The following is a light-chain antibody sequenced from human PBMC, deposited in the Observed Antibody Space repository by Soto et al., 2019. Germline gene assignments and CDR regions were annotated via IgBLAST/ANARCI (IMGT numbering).Light chain of an antibody. CDR3: LHRMNWPLT. J-gene: IGKJ5*01. V-gene: IGKV3D-20*02. Sequence: EIVLTQSPGTLSLSPGERATLSCRASQSVSNSHLAWYQQKPGQTPRLLLYGASTRATGIPDRFSGSGSGTDFTLTNSRLEPEDFGVYYCLHRMNWPLTFGQGTRLEI. CDR2: GAS. CDR1: QSVSNSH.